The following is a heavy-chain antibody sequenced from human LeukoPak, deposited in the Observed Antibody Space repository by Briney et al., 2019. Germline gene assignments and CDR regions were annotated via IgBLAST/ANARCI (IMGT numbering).Heavy chain of an antibody. CDR1: GLTVSTNH. CDR3: ATDLGRFNC. Sequence: GGSLRLSCAASGLTVSTNHMSWVRQAPGKGLEWVSVLYSGGSIFYADSVKGRFTISRDNSKNTLYLQMNSLRVEDTAVYYCATDLGRFNCWGQGTLVTVSS. V-gene: IGHV3-66*01. D-gene: IGHD1-20*01. J-gene: IGHJ4*02. CDR2: LYSGGSI.